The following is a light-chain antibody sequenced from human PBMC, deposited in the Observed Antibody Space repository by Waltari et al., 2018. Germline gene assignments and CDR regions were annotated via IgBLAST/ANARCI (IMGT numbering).Light chain of an antibody. CDR3: MQALEFHS. V-gene: IGKV2-40*01. Sequence: DIVMTQTPLSLPVTLGEPASISCRSSQSLLDSEDGNTYLEWYLQKPGQSPQLLIYEVSNRASGVPDRFSGSGSDTDFTLKISRVEAEDVGVYYCMQALEFHSFGQGTKVEIK. CDR2: EVS. J-gene: IGKJ2*03. CDR1: QSLLDSEDGNTY.